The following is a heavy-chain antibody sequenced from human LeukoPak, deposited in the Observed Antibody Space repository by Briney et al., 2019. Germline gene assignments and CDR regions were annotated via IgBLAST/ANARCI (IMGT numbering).Heavy chain of an antibody. CDR1: GFTFSSYA. Sequence: PGRSLRLSCAASGFTFSSYAMHWVRQAPGKGLEWVAVISYDGSNKYYADSVKGRFTISRDNSKNTLYLQMNSLRAEDTAEYYCARALYYYDSSGSPDYWGQGTLVTVSS. D-gene: IGHD3-22*01. CDR3: ARALYYYDSSGSPDY. CDR2: ISYDGSNK. V-gene: IGHV3-30*04. J-gene: IGHJ4*02.